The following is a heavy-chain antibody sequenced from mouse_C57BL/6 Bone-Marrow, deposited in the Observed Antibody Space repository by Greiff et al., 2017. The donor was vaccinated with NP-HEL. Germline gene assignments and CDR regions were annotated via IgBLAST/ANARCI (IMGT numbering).Heavy chain of an antibody. CDR3: AREEFYYGSSYWYFDV. J-gene: IGHJ1*03. CDR1: GYTFTSYW. D-gene: IGHD1-1*01. V-gene: IGHV1-61*01. CDR2: IYPSDSAT. Sequence: QVQLKQPGAELVRPGSSVKLSCKASGYTFTSYWMDWVKQRPGQGLEWIGNIYPSDSATHSNQKFKDKATLTVDKSSSTAYMQLSSLTSEDSAVYYCAREEFYYGSSYWYFDVWGTGTTVTVSS.